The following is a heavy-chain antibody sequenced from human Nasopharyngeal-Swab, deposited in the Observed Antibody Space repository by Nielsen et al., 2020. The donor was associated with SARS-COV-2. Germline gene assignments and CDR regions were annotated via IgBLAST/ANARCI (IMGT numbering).Heavy chain of an antibody. CDR1: GFSLSTSGMC. V-gene: IGHV2-70*01. CDR2: IDWDDDK. D-gene: IGHD1-26*01. Sequence: SGPTLVKPTQTLTLTCTFSGFSLSTSGMCVSWIRQPPGKALEWLALIDWDDDKYYSTSLKTRLTISKDTSKNQVVLTMTNMDPVDTATYYCARMTYPFGRSYYGMDVWGQGTTVTVSS. CDR3: ARMTYPFGRSYYGMDV. J-gene: IGHJ6*02.